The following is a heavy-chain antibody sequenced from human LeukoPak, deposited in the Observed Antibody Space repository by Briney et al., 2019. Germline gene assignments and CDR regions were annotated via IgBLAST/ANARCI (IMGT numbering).Heavy chain of an antibody. CDR1: GYTFTGFF. D-gene: IGHD2-21*02. CDR3: ARMYLDGGDSIGFDS. J-gene: IGHJ5*01. CDR2: VNPNIGDA. Sequence: ASVKVSCKASGYTFTGFFMHWVRQAPGQGLEWMGWVNPNIGDAYYAQKFQGRVTMTRDRSINTAYMELSRLTSDDTAVYYCARMYLDGGDSIGFDSWGQGTLVTVSS. V-gene: IGHV1-2*02.